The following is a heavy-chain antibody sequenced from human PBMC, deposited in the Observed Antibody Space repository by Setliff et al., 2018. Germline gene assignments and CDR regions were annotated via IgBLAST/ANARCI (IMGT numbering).Heavy chain of an antibody. Sequence: SETLSLTCTDSGGSISSSSYYWGWIRQSPGKGLEWIGSIFYSGSTYYNPSLKSRVTISVDTSKNQFSLKLSSVTAADTAVYYCARGDSSGYLINTHDAFDIWGQGTMVTVSS. J-gene: IGHJ3*02. CDR3: ARGDSSGYLINTHDAFDI. CDR1: GGSISSSSYY. CDR2: IFYSGST. V-gene: IGHV4-39*07. D-gene: IGHD3-22*01.